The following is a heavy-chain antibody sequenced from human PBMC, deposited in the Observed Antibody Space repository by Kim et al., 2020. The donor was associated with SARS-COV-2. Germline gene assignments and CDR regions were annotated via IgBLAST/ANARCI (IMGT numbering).Heavy chain of an antibody. J-gene: IGHJ6*03. D-gene: IGHD2-2*01. CDR2: INHSGST. CDR3: ARGFVGFVPAAKEGYYYYMDV. V-gene: IGHV4-34*01. CDR1: GGSFSGYY. Sequence: SETLSLTCAVYGGSFSGYYWSWIRQPPGKGLEWIGEINHSGSTNYNPSLKSRVTISVDTSKNQFSLKLSSVTAADTAVYYCARGFVGFVPAAKEGYYYYMDVWGKGTTVTVSS.